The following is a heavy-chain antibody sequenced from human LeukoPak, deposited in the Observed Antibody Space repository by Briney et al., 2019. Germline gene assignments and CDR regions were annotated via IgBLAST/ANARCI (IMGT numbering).Heavy chain of an antibody. D-gene: IGHD5-24*01. CDR1: GGSISSGDYY. J-gene: IGHJ5*02. CDR3: ARVGWLQLGSWFDP. V-gene: IGHV4-30-4*08. Sequence: SETLSLTCTVSGGSISSGDYYWSWIRQPPGKGLEWIGYIYYSGSTYYNPSLKSRVTISVDTSKNQFSLKLSSVTAADTAVYYCARVGWLQLGSWFDPWGQGTLVTVSS. CDR2: IYYSGST.